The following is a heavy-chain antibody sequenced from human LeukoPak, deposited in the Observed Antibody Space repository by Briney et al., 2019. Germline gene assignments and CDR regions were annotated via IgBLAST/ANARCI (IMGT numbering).Heavy chain of an antibody. CDR2: ISSSGSTI. Sequence: GGSLRLSCAASGFTFSSYEMNWVRQAPGKGLEWLSYISSSGSTIYYADSVKGRFTISRDNAKNSLYLQLNSLRPEDTAVYYCAALTGHFGMDVWGQGTTVTVSS. J-gene: IGHJ6*02. CDR1: GFTFSSYE. CDR3: AALTGHFGMDV. V-gene: IGHV3-48*03. D-gene: IGHD7-27*01.